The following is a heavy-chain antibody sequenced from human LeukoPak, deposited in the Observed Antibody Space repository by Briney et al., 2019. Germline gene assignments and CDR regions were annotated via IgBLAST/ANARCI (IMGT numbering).Heavy chain of an antibody. CDR1: GYTFTSYY. CDR2: INPSGGDT. Sequence: ASVNVSCKASGYTFTSYYMHWVRQAPGQGLEWMGIINPSGGDTSYAQKFQGRLTMTRDTSTNTVYMELTSLRSEDTAVYYCAREVMDNLRFDYWGQGTLVTASS. CDR3: AREVMDNLRFDY. J-gene: IGHJ4*02. V-gene: IGHV1-46*01. D-gene: IGHD1-14*01.